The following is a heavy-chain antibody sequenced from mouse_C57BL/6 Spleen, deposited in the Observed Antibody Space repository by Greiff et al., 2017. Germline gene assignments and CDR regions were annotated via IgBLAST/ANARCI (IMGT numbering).Heavy chain of an antibody. V-gene: IGHV5-16*01. CDR1: GFTFSDYY. Sequence: EVKLMESEGGLVQPGRSMKFSCTASGFTFSDYYMAWVRQVPEKGLELVANINYYGSSTYYLDSLQSRFLLSRDNANNILYLQMSSLKSEDTATYYWERGQDSSGPRRGFDVWGTGTTVTVSS. D-gene: IGHD3-2*02. CDR3: ERGQDSSGPRRGFDV. CDR2: INYYGSST. J-gene: IGHJ1*03.